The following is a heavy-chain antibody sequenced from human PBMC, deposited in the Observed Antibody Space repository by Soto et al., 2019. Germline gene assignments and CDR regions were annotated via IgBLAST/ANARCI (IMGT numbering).Heavy chain of an antibody. Sequence: ASVKVSCKASGYTFTSYDINWVRQATGQGLEWMGWMNPNSGNTGYAQKFQGRVTMTRNTSISTAYMELSSLRSEDTAVYYCARVSGHRWSGYSYYYYYGMDVWGQGTTVTVSS. CDR2: MNPNSGNT. D-gene: IGHD3-3*01. CDR3: ARVSGHRWSGYSYYYYYGMDV. J-gene: IGHJ6*02. CDR1: GYTFTSYD. V-gene: IGHV1-8*01.